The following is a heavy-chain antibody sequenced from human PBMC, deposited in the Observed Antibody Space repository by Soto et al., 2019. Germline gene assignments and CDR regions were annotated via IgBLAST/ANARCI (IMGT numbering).Heavy chain of an antibody. CDR3: ARDVGYGLIDY. CDR2: INAYNGNT. CDR1: GYTFTSYG. Sequence: QVQLVQSGAEVKKPGASVKVSCKASGYTFTSYGIIWVRQAPGQGLEWRGWINAYNGNTTDARKLQGSVTMTTDTSTSTAYMELRSLRSDDTAVYYCARDVGYGLIDYWGQGTLVTVSS. V-gene: IGHV1-18*01. J-gene: IGHJ4*02. D-gene: IGHD5-18*01.